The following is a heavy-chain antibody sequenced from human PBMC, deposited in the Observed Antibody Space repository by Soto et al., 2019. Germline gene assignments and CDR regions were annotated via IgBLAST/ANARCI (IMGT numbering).Heavy chain of an antibody. CDR1: GYTFTSYG. CDR2: ISAYNGNT. Sequence: GASVKVSCKASGYTFTSYGISWVRQAPGQGLEWMGWISAYNGNTNYAQKLQGRVTMTTDTSTSTAYMELRSLRSDDTAVYYCARDSAYYGSGSSFDYWGQGTLVTVSS. D-gene: IGHD3-10*01. J-gene: IGHJ4*02. CDR3: ARDSAYYGSGSSFDY. V-gene: IGHV1-18*01.